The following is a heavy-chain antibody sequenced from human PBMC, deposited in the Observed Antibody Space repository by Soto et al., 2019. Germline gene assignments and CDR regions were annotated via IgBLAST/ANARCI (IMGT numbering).Heavy chain of an antibody. CDR2: IWYDGSNK. J-gene: IGHJ6*03. CDR1: GFTFSSYG. V-gene: IGHV3-33*01. CDR3: ARGAVTNRYYYYMDV. Sequence: GGSLRLSCAASGFTFSSYGMHWVRQAPGKGLEWVAVIWYDGSNKYYADSVKGRFTISRDNSKNTLYLQMNSLRAEDTAVYYCARGAVTNRYYYYMDVWGKGTTVTVSS. D-gene: IGHD4-17*01.